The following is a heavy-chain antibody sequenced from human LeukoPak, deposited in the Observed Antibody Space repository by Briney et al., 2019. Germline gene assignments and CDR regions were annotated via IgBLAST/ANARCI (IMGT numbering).Heavy chain of an antibody. Sequence: GSSLRLSCVVSGFTFSGYWMHWVRQAPGKGLVWVSRISTDGSSNTYADSVKGRFTISRDNAKNTLYLQMNSLRAEDTAVYYCARGRLTSSWYYFDYWGQGTLVTVSS. J-gene: IGHJ4*02. CDR1: GFTFSGYW. CDR2: ISTDGSSN. CDR3: ARGRLTSSWYYFDY. V-gene: IGHV3-74*01. D-gene: IGHD6-19*01.